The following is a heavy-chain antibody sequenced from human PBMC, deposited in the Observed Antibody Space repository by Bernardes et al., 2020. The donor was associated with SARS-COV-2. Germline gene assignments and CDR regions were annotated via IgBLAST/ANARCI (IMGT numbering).Heavy chain of an antibody. D-gene: IGHD3-22*01. CDR2: ISGSGERT. CDR1: GFTFSSYA. V-gene: IGHV3-23*01. Sequence: GSLRLSCAASGFTFSSYAMSWVRQAPGKGLEWVSGISGSGERTNYADSVKGRFTISRDTSKSTLYLQMNSLRAEDTAVYYCAKGRDSGYLVPFDYWGQGTLVTVSS. J-gene: IGHJ4*02. CDR3: AKGRDSGYLVPFDY.